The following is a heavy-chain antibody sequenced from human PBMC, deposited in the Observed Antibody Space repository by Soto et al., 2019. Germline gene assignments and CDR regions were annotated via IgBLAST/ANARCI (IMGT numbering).Heavy chain of an antibody. J-gene: IGHJ6*03. D-gene: IGHD3-3*01. V-gene: IGHV1-8*02. CDR3: ARGLPRNGHSVFGVVIKKAWAGDYYYYMDV. CDR1: EYTFTSYD. CDR2: MNPNSGNT. Sequence: ASVKGSCKASEYTFTSYDFNWVRQAAGQGLEWMGWMNPNSGNTSYAQNFRGRVTMTRNTSISTAYMELSSLRAEDTAVYYCARGLPRNGHSVFGVVIKKAWAGDYYYYMDVWGKGTTVTVSS.